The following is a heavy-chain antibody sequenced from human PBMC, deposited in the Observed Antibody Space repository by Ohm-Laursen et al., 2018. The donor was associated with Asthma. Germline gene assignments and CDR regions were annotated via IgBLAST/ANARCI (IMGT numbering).Heavy chain of an antibody. CDR3: ARDLGHISNWYTEYFQY. J-gene: IGHJ1*01. Sequence: ASVKVSCKTSGYSFTDYYINWVRQAPGQGLEWMGRIHPNNGDTTYAQNFRGRVTFTRDTSIRIAYMELTSLSSDDTAVYFCARDLGHISNWYTEYFQYWGQGTLFTVSS. V-gene: IGHV1-2*06. CDR1: GYSFTDYY. D-gene: IGHD6-13*01. CDR2: IHPNNGDT.